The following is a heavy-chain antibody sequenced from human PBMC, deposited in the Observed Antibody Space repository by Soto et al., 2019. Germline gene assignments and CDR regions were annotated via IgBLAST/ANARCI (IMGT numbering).Heavy chain of an antibody. D-gene: IGHD6-13*01. CDR3: ARGMSYYYYGMDV. CDR2: ISYDGSNK. CDR1: GFTFSSYG. V-gene: IGHV3-30*03. Sequence: QVQLVESGGGVVQPGRSLRLSCAASGFTFSSYGMHWVRQAPGKGLEWVAVISYDGSNKYYADSVKGRFTISRDNSKNTLYLQMNSLRAEDTAVYYCARGMSYYYYGMDVW. J-gene: IGHJ6*01.